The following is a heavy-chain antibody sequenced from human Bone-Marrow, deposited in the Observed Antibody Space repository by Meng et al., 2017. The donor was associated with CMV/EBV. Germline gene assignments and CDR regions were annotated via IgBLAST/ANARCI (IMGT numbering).Heavy chain of an antibody. Sequence: ASVKVSCKASGYTFTGYYMHWVRQAPGQGLEWMGWINPNSGGTNYAQKFQGRVTMTRDTSISTAYMELSRLRSDDTAVYYCARDDLSGSYFLGYWGQGTLVTVSS. J-gene: IGHJ4*02. CDR2: INPNSGGT. D-gene: IGHD1-26*01. CDR1: GYTFTGYY. CDR3: ARDDLSGSYFLGY. V-gene: IGHV1-2*02.